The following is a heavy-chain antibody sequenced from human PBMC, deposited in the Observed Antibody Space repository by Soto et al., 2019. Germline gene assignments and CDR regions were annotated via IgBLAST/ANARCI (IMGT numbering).Heavy chain of an antibody. CDR1: GYTLTELS. Sequence: ASVKVSCKVSGYTLTELSMHWVRQAPGKGLEWMGGFDPEDGETIYAQKFQGRVTITADESTSTAYMELSSLRSEDTAVYYCARNSGSSLPFDYWGQGTLVTVSS. J-gene: IGHJ4*02. V-gene: IGHV1-24*01. D-gene: IGHD1-26*01. CDR3: ARNSGSSLPFDY. CDR2: FDPEDGET.